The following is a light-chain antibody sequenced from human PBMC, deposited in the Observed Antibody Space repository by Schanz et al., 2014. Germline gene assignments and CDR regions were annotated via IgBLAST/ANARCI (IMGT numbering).Light chain of an antibody. Sequence: VVVTQSPGTLSVFPGERATLSCRASHSVRTNLAWYQQKPGQPPRLLIFDASTRASGVPLRFSGSGSGTKFTLTITSLQSEDFAVYYCQHYSTWPPFTFGPGTKVD. CDR1: HSVRTN. CDR3: QHYSTWPPFT. CDR2: DAS. J-gene: IGKJ3*01. V-gene: IGKV3-15*01.